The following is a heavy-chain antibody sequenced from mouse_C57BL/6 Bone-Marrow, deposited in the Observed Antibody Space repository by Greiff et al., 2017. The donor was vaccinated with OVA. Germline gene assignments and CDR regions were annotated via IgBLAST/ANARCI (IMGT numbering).Heavy chain of an antibody. D-gene: IGHD1-1*01. CDR1: GYTFTNYW. Sequence: VQLQQSGAELVRPGTSVKMSCKASGYTFTNYWIGWAKQRPGHGLEWIGDIYPGGGYTNYNGKFKGKATLTADKSSSTAYMQFSSLTSEDSAIYYCARGGSYYYGSSYDAMDYWGQGTSVTVSS. CDR3: ARGGSYYYGSSYDAMDY. J-gene: IGHJ4*01. V-gene: IGHV1-63*01. CDR2: IYPGGGYT.